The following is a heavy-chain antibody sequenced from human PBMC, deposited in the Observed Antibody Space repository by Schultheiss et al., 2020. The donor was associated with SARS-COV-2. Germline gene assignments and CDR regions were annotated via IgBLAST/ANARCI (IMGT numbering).Heavy chain of an antibody. V-gene: IGHV3-11*04. CDR3: ARAEVVYASTFDY. CDR2: ISSSGSTI. D-gene: IGHD2-8*02. CDR1: GFTFSDYY. Sequence: GGSLRLSCAASGFTFSDYYMSWIRQAPGKGLEWVSYISSSGSTIYYADSVKGRFTISRDNAKNSLYLQMNSLRDEDTAVYYCARAEVVYASTFDYWGQGTLVTVSS. J-gene: IGHJ4*02.